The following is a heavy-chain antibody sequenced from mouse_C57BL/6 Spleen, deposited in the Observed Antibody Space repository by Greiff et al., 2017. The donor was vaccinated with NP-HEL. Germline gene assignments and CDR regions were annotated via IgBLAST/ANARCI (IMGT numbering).Heavy chain of an antibody. Sequence: VQLQQSGPVLVKPGASVKMSCKASGYTFTDYYMNWVKQSHGKSLEWIGVINPYNGGTSYNQKFKGKATLTVDKSSSTAYMELNSLTSEDSAVYYCARDGNYAAMDYWGQGTSVTVSS. V-gene: IGHV1-19*01. CDR2: INPYNGGT. CDR1: GYTFTDYY. CDR3: ARDGNYAAMDY. J-gene: IGHJ4*01. D-gene: IGHD2-1*01.